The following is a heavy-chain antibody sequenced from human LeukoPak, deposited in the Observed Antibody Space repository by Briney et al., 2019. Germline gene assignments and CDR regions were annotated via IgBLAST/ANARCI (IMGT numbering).Heavy chain of an antibody. CDR3: ARDTGIVGAHDY. D-gene: IGHD1-26*01. J-gene: IGHJ4*02. CDR1: GYSISSSSYY. Sequence: SETLSLTCTVSGYSISSSSYYWGWIRQPPGKGLEWIGSIYCSGSTYYNPSLKSRVTISVDTSKNQFSLKLSSVTAADTAVYYCARDTGIVGAHDYWGQGTLVTVSS. CDR2: IYCSGST. V-gene: IGHV4-39*07.